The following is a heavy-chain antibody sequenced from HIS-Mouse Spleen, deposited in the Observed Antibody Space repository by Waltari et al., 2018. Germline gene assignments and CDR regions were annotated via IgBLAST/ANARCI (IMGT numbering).Heavy chain of an antibody. V-gene: IGHV4-39*07. J-gene: IGHJ2*01. CDR3: AREIPYSSSWYDWYFDL. D-gene: IGHD6-13*01. Sequence: QLQLQESGPGLVKPSETLSLTCTVSGGSISSSSYYWDWLRQPPGKGLDWIGSIYYCGSNYYNPSLKSRVTISVDTSKNQFSLKLSSVTAADTAVYYCAREIPYSSSWYDWYFDLWGRGTLVTVSS. CDR1: GGSISSSSYY. CDR2: IYYCGSN.